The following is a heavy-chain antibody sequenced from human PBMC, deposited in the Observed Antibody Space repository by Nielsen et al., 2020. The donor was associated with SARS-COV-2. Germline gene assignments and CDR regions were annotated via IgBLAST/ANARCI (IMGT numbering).Heavy chain of an antibody. CDR1: GFTVSSNY. J-gene: IGHJ3*02. CDR2: ISSRSDYI. V-gene: IGHV3-21*01. D-gene: IGHD3-3*01. CDR3: ARDGGRRTMFGVNHRVRKDAFDI. Sequence: GESLKISCAASGFTVSSNYMNWVRQAPGKGLEWVSFISSRSDYIYYADSMKGRFTISRDNAKNSLFLQMNRLRVEDTAVYYCARDGGRRTMFGVNHRVRKDAFDIWGQGTMVTVSS.